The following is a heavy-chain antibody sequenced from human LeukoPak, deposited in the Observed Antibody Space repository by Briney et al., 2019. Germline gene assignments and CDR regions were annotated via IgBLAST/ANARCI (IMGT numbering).Heavy chain of an antibody. V-gene: IGHV4-30-2*01. CDR1: GGSISSGGYS. CDR3: ARRGPPGIVGATSYFDY. Sequence: SETLSLTCAVSGGSISSGGYSWSWIRQPPGKGLEWIGYIYHSGSTYYNPSLKSRVTISVDTSKNQFSLKLSSVTAADTAVYYCARRGPPGIVGATSYFDYWGQGTLVTVSS. D-gene: IGHD1-26*01. CDR2: IYHSGST. J-gene: IGHJ4*02.